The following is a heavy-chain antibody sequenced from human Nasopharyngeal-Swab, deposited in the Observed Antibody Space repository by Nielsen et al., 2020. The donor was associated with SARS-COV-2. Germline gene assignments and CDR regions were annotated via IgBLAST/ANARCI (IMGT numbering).Heavy chain of an antibody. D-gene: IGHD2-15*01. CDR3: ARALGYCSGGSCYPFGY. CDR1: GYTFTGYY. V-gene: IGHV1-2*02. Sequence: ASVKVSCKASGYTFTGYYMHWVRQAPGQGLVWMGWINPNSGGTNYAQKFQGRVTMTRDTSISTAYMELSRLRSDDTAVYYCARALGYCSGGSCYPFGYWGQGTLVTVSS. J-gene: IGHJ4*02. CDR2: INPNSGGT.